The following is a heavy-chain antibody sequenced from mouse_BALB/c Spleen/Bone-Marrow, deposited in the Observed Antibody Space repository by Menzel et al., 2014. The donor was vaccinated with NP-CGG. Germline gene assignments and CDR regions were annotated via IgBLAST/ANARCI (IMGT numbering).Heavy chain of an antibody. CDR2: FSSGDNYT. V-gene: IGHV5-9*02. Sequence: DVKLVESGGGLVKPGGSLKLSCAASGFAFSSYDMSWVRQTPEKRLEWVATFSSGDNYTYYPDSVKGRFTLSRDNARNTLYLQMTSLRSEDPAFYYCARQGTGTGYFDYWGQGTTLTVSS. CDR1: GFAFSSYD. J-gene: IGHJ2*01. D-gene: IGHD4-1*01. CDR3: ARQGTGTGYFDY.